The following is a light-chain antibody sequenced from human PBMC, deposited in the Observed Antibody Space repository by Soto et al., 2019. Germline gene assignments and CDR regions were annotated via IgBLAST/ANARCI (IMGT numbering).Light chain of an antibody. Sequence: DIQMTQSPSTLSAFVGDRVTITCRATQDINNWLAWYQQKPGKAPRLLIYDASSLESGVPSRFSGSGSGTEFTLTISSLQPDDFATYYCQQYNSYSITFGQGTRLEIK. J-gene: IGKJ5*01. CDR1: QDINNW. V-gene: IGKV1-5*01. CDR3: QQYNSYSIT. CDR2: DAS.